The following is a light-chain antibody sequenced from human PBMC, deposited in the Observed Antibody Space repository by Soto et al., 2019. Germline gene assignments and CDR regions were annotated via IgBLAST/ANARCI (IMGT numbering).Light chain of an antibody. CDR1: QSVSSNY. CDR3: QQYNNWPPRAT. V-gene: IGKV3-20*01. CDR2: SAS. J-gene: IGKJ1*01. Sequence: IGFTQSPGTLSFSPGERATLYFKASQSVSSNYLAWYQQKPGQAPRLLIYSASNRASGIPDRFRGSGSGTDFTLTISRLEPEDFAVYYCQQYNNWPPRATFGQGTKVDI.